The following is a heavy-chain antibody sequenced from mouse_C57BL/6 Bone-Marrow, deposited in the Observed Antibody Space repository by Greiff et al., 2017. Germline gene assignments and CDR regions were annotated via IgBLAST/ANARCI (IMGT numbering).Heavy chain of an antibody. Sequence: QVQLKQPGAELVRPGTSVKLSCKASGYTFTSYWMHWVKQRPGQGLEWIGVIDPSDSYTNYNQKFKGKATLPVDTSSSTAYMQLSSLQSEDSAVYDCAIGLLDYFDYWGQGTTLTVAS. V-gene: IGHV1-59*01. CDR2: IDPSDSYT. CDR1: GYTFTSYW. D-gene: IGHD2-3*01. J-gene: IGHJ2*01. CDR3: AIGLLDYFDY.